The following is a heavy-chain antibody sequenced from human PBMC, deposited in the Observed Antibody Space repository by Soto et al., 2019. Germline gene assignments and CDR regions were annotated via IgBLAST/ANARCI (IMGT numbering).Heavy chain of an antibody. CDR2: ISSSSSTI. V-gene: IGHV3-48*01. D-gene: IGHD3-3*01. Sequence: EVQLVESGGGLVQPGGSLRLSCAASGFTFSSYSMNWVRQAPGKGLEWVSYISSSSSTIYYADSVKGRFTISRDNAKNSLYLQMNSLRAEDTAVYYCARDLVYYDPQGRFDYWGQGTLVTVSS. CDR3: ARDLVYYDPQGRFDY. CDR1: GFTFSSYS. J-gene: IGHJ4*02.